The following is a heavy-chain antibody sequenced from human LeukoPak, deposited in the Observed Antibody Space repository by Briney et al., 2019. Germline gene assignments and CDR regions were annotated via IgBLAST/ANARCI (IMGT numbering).Heavy chain of an antibody. CDR3: ARFGSGWYYFDY. D-gene: IGHD6-19*01. V-gene: IGHV4-38-2*02. J-gene: IGHJ4*02. CDR2: INHSGST. CDR1: GYSISSGYY. Sequence: SETLSLTCTVSGYSISSGYYWSWIRQPPGKGLEWIWEINHSGSTNYNPSLKSRVTISVDTSKNQFSLKLSSVTAADTAVYYCARFGSGWYYFDYWGQGTLVTVSS.